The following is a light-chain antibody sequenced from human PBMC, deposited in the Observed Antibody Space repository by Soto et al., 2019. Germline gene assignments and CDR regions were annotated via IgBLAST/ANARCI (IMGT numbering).Light chain of an antibody. V-gene: IGLV1-40*01. J-gene: IGLJ1*01. CDR2: GTT. Sequence: QSVLTQPPSESGAPGQTVTISCTGSSSYDVHWYRQLPGTAPKLLIYGTTNRPSGVPGRFSGSKSGTSASLAITGLQPEDEADYYCQSYDSSLGVSEVFGTGTKGTVL. CDR1: SSYD. CDR3: QSYDSSLGVSEV.